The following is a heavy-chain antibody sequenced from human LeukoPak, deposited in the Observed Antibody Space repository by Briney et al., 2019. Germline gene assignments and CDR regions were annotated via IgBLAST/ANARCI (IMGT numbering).Heavy chain of an antibody. CDR1: GGSFSGYY. Sequence: SETPSLTCAVYGGSFSGYYWSWIRQPPGKGLEWIGEINHSGSTNYNPSLKSRVTISVDTSKNQFSLKLSSVTAADTAVYYCARAPHYYDSSGAKYHFDYWGQGTLVTVSS. J-gene: IGHJ4*02. D-gene: IGHD3-22*01. CDR2: INHSGST. CDR3: ARAPHYYDSSGAKYHFDY. V-gene: IGHV4-34*01.